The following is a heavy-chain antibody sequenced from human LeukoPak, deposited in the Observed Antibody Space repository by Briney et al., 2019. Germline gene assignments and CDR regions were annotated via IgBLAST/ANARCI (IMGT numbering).Heavy chain of an antibody. CDR3: ARSGYCSSTSCYAPTYNWFDP. V-gene: IGHV5-51*01. J-gene: IGHJ5*02. CDR2: IYPGDSDT. Sequence: GESLKISCKGSGCSFTSYWIGWVRQMPGKGLEWMGIIYPGDSDTRYSPSFQGQVTISADKSISTACLQWSSLKASDTAMYYCARSGYCSSTSCYAPTYNWFDPWGQGTLVTVSS. CDR1: GCSFTSYW. D-gene: IGHD2-2*03.